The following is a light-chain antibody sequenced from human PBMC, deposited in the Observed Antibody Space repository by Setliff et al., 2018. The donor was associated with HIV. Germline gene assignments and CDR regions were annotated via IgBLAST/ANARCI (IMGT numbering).Light chain of an antibody. V-gene: IGLV2-14*03. J-gene: IGLJ1*01. Sequence: QSVLTQPASVSGSPGQSITISCTGTRSDVGGYDYVSWYQHHPGKAPKLMIYNVNKRPSGVSNRLSGSKSGNTASLTISGLQAEDEADYYCTSYTTSSSPYVFGTGTKVTVL. CDR2: NVN. CDR1: RSDVGGYDY. CDR3: TSYTTSSSPYV.